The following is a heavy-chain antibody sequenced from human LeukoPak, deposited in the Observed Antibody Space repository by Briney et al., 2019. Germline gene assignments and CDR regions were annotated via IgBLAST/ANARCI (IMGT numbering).Heavy chain of an antibody. D-gene: IGHD2-15*01. Sequence: GESLEISCKGSGYSFTSYWIGWVRQMPGKGLEWMGIIYPGDPDTRYSPSFQGQVTISADKSISTAYLQWSSLKASDTAMYYCARSGGYCSGGSCYGSDWFDPWGQGTLVTVSS. CDR1: GYSFTSYW. CDR2: IYPGDPDT. J-gene: IGHJ5*02. CDR3: ARSGGYCSGGSCYGSDWFDP. V-gene: IGHV5-51*01.